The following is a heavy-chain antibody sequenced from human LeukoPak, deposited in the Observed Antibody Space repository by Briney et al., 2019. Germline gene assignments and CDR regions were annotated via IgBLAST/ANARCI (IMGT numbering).Heavy chain of an antibody. D-gene: IGHD1-1*01. CDR1: EFTFSSYT. J-gene: IGHJ4*02. V-gene: IGHV3-21*01. Sequence: PGGSLRLSCAASEFTFSSYTMHWICQAPGKGLEWVSSISGSNSYIFYADSVKGRFTVSRDNAKDSLYLQMNSLRAEDTAVYYCARALTTLTYEGYWGQGTLVTVSS. CDR2: ISGSNSYI. CDR3: ARALTTLTYEGY.